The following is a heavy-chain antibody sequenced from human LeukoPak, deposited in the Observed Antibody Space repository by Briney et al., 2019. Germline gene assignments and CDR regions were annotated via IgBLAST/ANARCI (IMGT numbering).Heavy chain of an antibody. CDR2: IYYSGST. Sequence: PSETLSLTCTVSGGSISSSSYYWGWIRQPPGKGLEWIGSIYYSGSTYYNPSLKSRVTISVDTSKNQFSLKLSSVTAADTAVYYCARVVGYCSSTSRWAAYYYYMDVWGKGTTVTISS. V-gene: IGHV4-39*01. CDR3: ARVVGYCSSTSRWAAYYYYMDV. CDR1: GGSISSSSYY. J-gene: IGHJ6*03. D-gene: IGHD2-2*01.